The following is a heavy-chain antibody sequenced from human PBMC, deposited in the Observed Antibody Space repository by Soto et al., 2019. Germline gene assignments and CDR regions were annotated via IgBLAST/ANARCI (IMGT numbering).Heavy chain of an antibody. J-gene: IGHJ2*01. CDR3: AKAPVHSTVPNAFDL. Sequence: GGSLRLSCAASGFTFSSYAMSWVRPAPGKGLEWVSAISGSGGSTYYADSVKGRFTISRDNSKNTLYLQMNSLRAEDTAVYYCAKAPVHSTVPNAFDLWGRGTLVTVPS. D-gene: IGHD4-17*01. V-gene: IGHV3-23*01. CDR2: ISGSGGST. CDR1: GFTFSSYA.